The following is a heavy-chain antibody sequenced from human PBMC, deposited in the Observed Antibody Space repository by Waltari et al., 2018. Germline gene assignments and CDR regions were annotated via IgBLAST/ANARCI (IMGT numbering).Heavy chain of an antibody. J-gene: IGHJ6*03. CDR1: GGSISSYY. D-gene: IGHD2-2*01. V-gene: IGHV4-4*07. CDR2: IYTSGGT. CDR3: ARELGYCSSTSCPPFYYYYYMDV. Sequence: QVQLQESGPGLVKPSETLSLTCTVSGGSISSYYWSWIRQPAGKGLEWIGRIYTSGGTKYNPSLKSRVTMSVETSKNQFSLKLSSVTAADTAVYYCARELGYCSSTSCPPFYYYYYMDVWGKGTTVTISS.